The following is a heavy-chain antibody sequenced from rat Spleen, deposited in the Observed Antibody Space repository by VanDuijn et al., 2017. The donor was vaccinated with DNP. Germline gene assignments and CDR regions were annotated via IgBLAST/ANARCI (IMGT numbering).Heavy chain of an antibody. J-gene: IGHJ2*01. CDR3: ARRYYSAYYFDY. CDR1: GFTFNNYY. V-gene: IGHV5-31*01. CDR2: IGTSGGST. Sequence: EVQLVESGGDLVQPGGSLKLSCIASGFTFNNYYMTWIRQVPGTGLEWVASIGTSGGSTYYRDSVKGRFTISRDDAKSTLYLQMDSLRSEDTATYYCARRYYSAYYFDYWGQGVMVTVSS. D-gene: IGHD1-1*01.